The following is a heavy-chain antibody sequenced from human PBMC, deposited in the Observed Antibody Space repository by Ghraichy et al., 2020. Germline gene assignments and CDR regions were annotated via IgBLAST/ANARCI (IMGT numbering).Heavy chain of an antibody. Sequence: SETLSLTCTVSGGSISSSSYYWGWIRQPPGKGLEWIGSIYYSGSTYYNPSLKSRVTISVDTSKNQFSLKLSSVTAADTAVYYCERLGSSGWTYYYYYGMDVGGQGTTVTVSS. CDR1: GGSISSSSYY. D-gene: IGHD6-19*01. CDR3: ERLGSSGWTYYYYYGMDV. V-gene: IGHV4-39*01. CDR2: IYYSGST. J-gene: IGHJ6*02.